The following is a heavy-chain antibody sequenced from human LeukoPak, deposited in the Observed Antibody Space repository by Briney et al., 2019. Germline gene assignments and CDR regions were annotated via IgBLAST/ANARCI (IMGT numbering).Heavy chain of an antibody. V-gene: IGHV3-15*01. J-gene: IGHJ4*02. D-gene: IGHD3-3*01. CDR3: TTSPGITVFGVVEDY. CDR1: AFTFSKAW. CDR2: IYTESGGGTT. Sequence: GGSIRLSCTASAFTFSKAWMTWVRQAPGKGLEWVGQIYTESGGGTTYYAAPVKGRFTISRDDSKNTLYLQMNNLQAEDTAMYYCTTSPGITVFGVVEDYWGQGTLVTVSS.